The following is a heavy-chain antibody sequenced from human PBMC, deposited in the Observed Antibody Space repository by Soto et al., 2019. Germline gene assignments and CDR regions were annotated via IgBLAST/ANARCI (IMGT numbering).Heavy chain of an antibody. D-gene: IGHD1-1*01. CDR3: AHRTYNWNEREGHYFDY. Sequence: SGPTLVNPTQTLTLTCTFSGFSLSTSGVGVGWIRQPPGKALEWLALIYWDDDKRYSPSLKSRLTITKDTSKNQVVLTMTNMDPVDTATYYCAHRTYNWNEREGHYFDYWGQGTLVTVSS. CDR2: IYWDDDK. J-gene: IGHJ4*02. V-gene: IGHV2-5*02. CDR1: GFSLSTSGVG.